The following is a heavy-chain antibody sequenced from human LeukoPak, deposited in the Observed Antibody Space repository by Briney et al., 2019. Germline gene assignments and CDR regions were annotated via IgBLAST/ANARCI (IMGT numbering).Heavy chain of an antibody. V-gene: IGHV1-2*02. CDR2: INPNSGGT. CDR1: GYTFTGYY. Sequence: ASVKVSCKASGYTFTGYYMHWVRQAPGQGLEWMGWINPNSGGTNYAQKFQGRVTMTRDTSISTAYMELSRLRSDDTAVYYCAIEFASRTTGTTLDYWGQGTLVTVSS. D-gene: IGHD1-1*01. J-gene: IGHJ4*02. CDR3: AIEFASRTTGTTLDY.